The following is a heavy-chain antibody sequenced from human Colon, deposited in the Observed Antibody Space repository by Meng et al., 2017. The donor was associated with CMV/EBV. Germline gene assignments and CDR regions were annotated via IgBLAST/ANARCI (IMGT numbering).Heavy chain of an antibody. CDR2: INDSGSS. V-gene: IGHV4-59*02. J-gene: IGHJ5*02. CDR1: GGSVSNYH. CDR3: ARGSLVGSSGYRWFDP. D-gene: IGHD5-18*01. Sequence: ETRSLTGTVSGGSVSNYHWSWIRQSPGKGLEWIGNINDSGSSSYHPSVKSRITMSVDTSKNQFSLKLDSVDAADTAVYYCARGSLVGSSGYRWFDPWGQGTLVTVSS.